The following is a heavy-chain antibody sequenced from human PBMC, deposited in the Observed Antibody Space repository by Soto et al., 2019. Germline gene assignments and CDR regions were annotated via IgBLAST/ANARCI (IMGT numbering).Heavy chain of an antibody. CDR3: ATRTATSSGWPIEY. CDR1: GFTFSSYA. D-gene: IGHD6-19*01. CDR2: ISGSGGST. Sequence: GGSLRLSCAASGFTFSSYAMSWVRQAPGKGLEWVSAISGSGGSTYYADSVKGRFTISRDNSKNTRYLQMNSLRAEDTAVYYCATRTATSSGWPIEYCGQGTLVTVSS. J-gene: IGHJ4*02. V-gene: IGHV3-23*01.